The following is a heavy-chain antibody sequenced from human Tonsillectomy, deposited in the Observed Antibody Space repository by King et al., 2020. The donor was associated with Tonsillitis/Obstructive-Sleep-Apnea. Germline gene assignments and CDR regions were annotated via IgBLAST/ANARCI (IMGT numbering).Heavy chain of an antibody. CDR3: ARGDSSGYYGDYFYYMDV. CDR1: GGTFSSYG. Sequence: QLVQSGAEVKKPGSSVKVSCKASGGTFSSYGFSWVRQAPGQGLEWMGRIIPILDIANYAQKFQGRVTITADKSTSTAYMELSSLRSEDTAVYYCARGDSSGYYGDYFYYMDVWGKGTTVTVSS. D-gene: IGHD3-22*01. V-gene: IGHV1-69*09. J-gene: IGHJ6*03. CDR2: IIPILDIA.